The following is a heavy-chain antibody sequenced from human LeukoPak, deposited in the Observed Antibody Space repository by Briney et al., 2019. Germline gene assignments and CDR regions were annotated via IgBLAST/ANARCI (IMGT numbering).Heavy chain of an antibody. Sequence: GGSLRLSCTASGFTFSSYSMNWVRQAPGKGLEWVSSISSSSSYIYYADSVKGRFTISRDNAKNSLYLQMNSLRAEDTAVYYCAREENGYSYGIDYWGQGTLVTVSS. CDR2: ISSSSSYI. CDR1: GFTFSSYS. CDR3: AREENGYSYGIDY. D-gene: IGHD5-18*01. J-gene: IGHJ4*02. V-gene: IGHV3-21*01.